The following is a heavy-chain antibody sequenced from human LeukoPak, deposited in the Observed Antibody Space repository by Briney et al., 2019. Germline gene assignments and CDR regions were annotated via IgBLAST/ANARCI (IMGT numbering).Heavy chain of an antibody. CDR3: ARSAPSVTSYYFDS. CDR2: FYTIGGT. CDR1: GDSISRYY. J-gene: IGHJ4*02. D-gene: IGHD4-17*01. Sequence: SETLSLTCTVSGDSISRYYWSWIRQPAGKGLEWIGRFYTIGGTNYNPSLKSRVTMSLDTSKNQFSLTLNSVTAADTAVYYCARSAPSVTSYYFDSWGQGTLVTVSS. V-gene: IGHV4-4*07.